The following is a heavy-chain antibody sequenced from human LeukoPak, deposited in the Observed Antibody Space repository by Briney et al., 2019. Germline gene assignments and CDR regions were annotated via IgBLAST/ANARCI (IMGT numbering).Heavy chain of an antibody. CDR3: ARGRFNWNYYYYMDV. CDR1: GYTFTSYD. CDR2: MNPNSGNT. J-gene: IGHJ6*03. Sequence: ASVKVSCKASGYTFTSYDFNWVRQATGQGLEWMGWMNPNSGNTGYAQKFQGRVTMTRNTSISTAYMELSSLRSEDTAVYYCARGRFNWNYYYYMDVWGKGTTVTVSS. D-gene: IGHD1-20*01. V-gene: IGHV1-8*01.